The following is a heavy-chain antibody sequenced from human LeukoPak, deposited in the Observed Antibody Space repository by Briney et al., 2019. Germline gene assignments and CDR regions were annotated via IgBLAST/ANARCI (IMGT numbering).Heavy chain of an antibody. D-gene: IGHD3-22*01. CDR1: GGSFSGYY. J-gene: IGHJ4*02. CDR2: INHCGST. Sequence: SETLSLTFAVYGGSFSGYYWSWIRQPPGKGLEWIGEINHCGSTNYNPSLKSRVTISVDTSKNQFSLKLSSVTAADTAVYYCARGDYYDSSGYYPVDYWGQGTLVTVSS. V-gene: IGHV4-34*01. CDR3: ARGDYYDSSGYYPVDY.